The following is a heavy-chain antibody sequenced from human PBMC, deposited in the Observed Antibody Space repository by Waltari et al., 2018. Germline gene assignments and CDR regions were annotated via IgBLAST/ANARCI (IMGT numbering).Heavy chain of an antibody. CDR2: IVVGSGNT. Sequence: QMQLVQSGPEVKKPGTSVKVSCKASGFTFTSSAVQWVRQARGQRLEWRGWIVVGSGNTNYAQKFQERVTITRDMSTSTAYMELSSLRSEDTAVYYCAAAQKAMVRGATFGFDPWAQGTLVTVSS. CDR3: AAAQKAMVRGATFGFDP. V-gene: IGHV1-58*01. CDR1: GFTFTSSA. J-gene: IGHJ5*02. D-gene: IGHD3-10*01.